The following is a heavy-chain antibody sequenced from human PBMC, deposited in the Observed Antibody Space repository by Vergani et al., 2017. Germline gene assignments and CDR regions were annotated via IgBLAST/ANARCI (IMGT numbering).Heavy chain of an antibody. J-gene: IGHJ4*02. CDR1: GFTFSSYS. CDR2: ISSSSSYI. CDR3: ARIYVGGYDSLDY. D-gene: IGHD5-12*01. V-gene: IGHV3-21*01. Sequence: VQLVESGGGVVQPGRSLRLSCAASGFTFSSYSMNWVRQAPGKGLEWVSSISSSSSYIYYADSVKGRFTISRDNAKNSLYLQMNSLRAEDTAVYYCARIYVGGYDSLDYWGQGTLVTVSS.